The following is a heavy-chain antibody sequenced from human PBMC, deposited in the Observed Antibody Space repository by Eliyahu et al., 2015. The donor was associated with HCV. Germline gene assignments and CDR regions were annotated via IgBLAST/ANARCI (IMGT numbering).Heavy chain of an antibody. D-gene: IGHD6-13*01. CDR3: AREGLSIAAAGAVDY. CDR1: GFTFSSYW. V-gene: IGHV3-74*01. CDR2: XNSDGSST. Sequence: EVQLVESGGGLVQPGGSLRLSCAASGFTFSSYWMHWVRQAPGKGLVWVSRXNSDGSSTRXADSXKGXFTISRDNARNTLYLQMNSLRAEDTAVYYCAREGLSIAAAGAVDYWGQGTLVTVSS. J-gene: IGHJ4*02.